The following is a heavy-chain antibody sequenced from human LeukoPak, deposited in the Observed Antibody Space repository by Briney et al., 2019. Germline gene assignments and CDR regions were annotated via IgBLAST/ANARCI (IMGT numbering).Heavy chain of an antibody. CDR2: IYSSGNT. V-gene: IGHV4-39*07. D-gene: IGHD6-13*01. Sequence: PSETLSLTCTVSGGSISSSSYYWGWIRQPPGKGLEWIGSIYSSGNTYYNPSLKSRVTISVDTSKNQFSLKLSSVTAADTAVYYCAAGPGQQLVIRAYSDYWGQGTLVTVSS. CDR1: GGSISSSSYY. J-gene: IGHJ4*02. CDR3: AAGPGQQLVIRAYSDY.